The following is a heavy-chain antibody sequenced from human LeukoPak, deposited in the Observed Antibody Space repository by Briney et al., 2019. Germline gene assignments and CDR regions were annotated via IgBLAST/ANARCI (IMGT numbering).Heavy chain of an antibody. V-gene: IGHV4-39*02. CDR3: ARGIWNDYYFDH. D-gene: IGHD1-1*01. CDR1: GGSVSSMSHF. Sequence: PSETLSLTCTVSGGSVSSMSHFWGWIRQPPGKGLEWIGSIYSTTASYYNPSLGSRVTVSVDTSKNQLSLELTSVTAADTGVYYCARGIWNDYYFDHWGQRTLVTVSS. J-gene: IGHJ4*02. CDR2: IYSTTAS.